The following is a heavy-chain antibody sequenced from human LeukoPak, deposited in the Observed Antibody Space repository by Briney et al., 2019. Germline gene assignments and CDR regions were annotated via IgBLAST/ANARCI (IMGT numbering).Heavy chain of an antibody. Sequence: GSLSLSCAASGFTFRRHGMHWVRQAPGKGLEWVAVISYDGSNKNYADSVKGRFTISRDNSKNTLYLQMNSLRAEDTAVYYCAKDRSSSWSFDYWGQGTLVTVSS. D-gene: IGHD6-13*01. CDR2: ISYDGSNK. CDR1: GFTFRRHG. CDR3: AKDRSSSWSFDY. J-gene: IGHJ4*02. V-gene: IGHV3-30*18.